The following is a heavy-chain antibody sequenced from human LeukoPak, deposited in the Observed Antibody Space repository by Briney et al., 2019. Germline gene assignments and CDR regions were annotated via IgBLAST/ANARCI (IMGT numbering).Heavy chain of an antibody. CDR1: GDSVSSSSAA. V-gene: IGHV6-1*01. Sequence: SQTLSLTCAISGDSVSSSSAAWSWIRQSPSRGLEWLGRTYYRSKWYNDYAVSVKSRITINPDTSKNQFSLQLNSVTPEDTAVYYCARGGVSGTARVFNYRGQGTLVTVSS. D-gene: IGHD1-7*01. CDR3: ARGGVSGTARVFNY. CDR2: TYYRSKWYN. J-gene: IGHJ4*02.